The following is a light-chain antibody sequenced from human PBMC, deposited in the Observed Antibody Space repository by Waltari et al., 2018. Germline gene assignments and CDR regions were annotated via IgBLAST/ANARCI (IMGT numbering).Light chain of an antibody. V-gene: IGLV2-8*01. Sequence: QSALTQPPPASGSPGQSVNISCHGISRDVGSNNYVSWYQQHPGKAPKLIIFEVNKWPSGVPDRFSGSKSGNTASLTVSGLQTEDEADYYCASFVGSDNWVFGGGTKLTVL. J-gene: IGLJ3*02. CDR2: EVN. CDR3: ASFVGSDNWV. CDR1: SRDVGSNNY.